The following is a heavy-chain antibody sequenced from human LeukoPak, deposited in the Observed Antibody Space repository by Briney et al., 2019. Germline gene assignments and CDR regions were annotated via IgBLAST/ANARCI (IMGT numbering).Heavy chain of an antibody. CDR2: IYNSGST. Sequence: GSLRLSCAASGFTFSDAWMSWVRQAPGKGLEWVGYIYNSGSTKYNPSLKSRVTISVDKSKNQFSLKLSSVTAADTAVYYCARDRGIGFGNDYWGQGTLVTVSS. CDR3: ARDRGIGFGNDY. V-gene: IGHV4-59*01. J-gene: IGHJ4*02. CDR1: GFTFSDAW. D-gene: IGHD3-22*01.